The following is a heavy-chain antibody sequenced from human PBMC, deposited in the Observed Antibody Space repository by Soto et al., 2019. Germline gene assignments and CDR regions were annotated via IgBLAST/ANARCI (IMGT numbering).Heavy chain of an antibody. CDR3: ARDGRKQLLKRGYYYGMDV. Sequence: GGSLRLSCAASGFTVSSNYMSWVRQAPGKGLEWVSVIYSGGSTYYADSVKGRFTISRDNSKNTLYLQMNSLRAEDTAVYYCARDGRKQLLKRGYYYGMDVWGQGTTVTVSS. D-gene: IGHD6-6*01. V-gene: IGHV3-66*01. J-gene: IGHJ6*02. CDR1: GFTVSSNY. CDR2: IYSGGST.